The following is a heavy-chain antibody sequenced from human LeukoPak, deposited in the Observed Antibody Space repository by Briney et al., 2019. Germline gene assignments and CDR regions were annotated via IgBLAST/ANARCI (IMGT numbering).Heavy chain of an antibody. V-gene: IGHV1-2*02. CDR1: GYTFTGYY. J-gene: IGHJ6*03. CDR3: ARSSRTGRGSYSNYYYYMDV. Sequence: ASVKVSCKASGYTFTGYYMHWVRQAPGQGLEWMGWINPNSGGTNYAQKFQGRVTMTRDTSISTAYMELSRLRSDDTAVYYCARSSRTGRGSYSNYYYYMDVWGKGTTVTVSS. CDR2: INPNSGGT. D-gene: IGHD1-26*01.